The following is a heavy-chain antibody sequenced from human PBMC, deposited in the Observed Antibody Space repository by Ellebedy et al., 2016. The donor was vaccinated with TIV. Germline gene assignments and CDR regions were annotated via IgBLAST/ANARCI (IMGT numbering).Heavy chain of an antibody. CDR3: ARENLYGGNSASLDH. Sequence: MPSETLSLTCTVSGGSVSSGSYFWSWIRQPPGKGLEWIAYMYYSGTTNYNPSLKSRVTISVDMSKNQFSLNLTSVTAADTAVYFCARENLYGGNSASLDHWGQGILVTVSS. CDR1: GGSVSSGSYF. J-gene: IGHJ4*02. V-gene: IGHV4-61*01. D-gene: IGHD4-23*01. CDR2: MYYSGTT.